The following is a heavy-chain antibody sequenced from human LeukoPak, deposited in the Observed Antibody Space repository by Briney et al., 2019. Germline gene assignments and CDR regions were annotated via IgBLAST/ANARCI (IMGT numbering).Heavy chain of an antibody. Sequence: PSGTLSLTCAVSGGSISSSNWWSWVRHPPGKGLEWIGEIYHSGSTNYNPSLKSRVTISVDKSKNQFSLKLSSVTAADTAVYYCARSSLWFGELGASGGGLDYWGQGTLVTVSS. D-gene: IGHD3-10*01. CDR2: IYHSGST. CDR3: ARSSLWFGELGASGGGLDY. J-gene: IGHJ4*02. CDR1: GGSISSSNW. V-gene: IGHV4-4*02.